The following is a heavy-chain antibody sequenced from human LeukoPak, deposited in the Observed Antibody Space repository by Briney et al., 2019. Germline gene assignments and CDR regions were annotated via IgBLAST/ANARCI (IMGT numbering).Heavy chain of an antibody. J-gene: IGHJ5*02. CDR2: ISSSSSTI. V-gene: IGHV3-48*01. Sequence: GGSLRLSCAASGFTFSSYGMHWVRQAPGKGLEWVSYISSSSSTIYYADSVKGRFTISRDNAKNSLYLQMNSLRAEDTAVYYCASGAEGYVFDPWGQGTLVTVSS. CDR3: ASGAEGYVFDP. CDR1: GFTFSSYG. D-gene: IGHD5-12*01.